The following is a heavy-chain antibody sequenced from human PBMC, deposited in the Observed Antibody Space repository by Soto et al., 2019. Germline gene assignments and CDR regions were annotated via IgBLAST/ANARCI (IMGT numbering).Heavy chain of an antibody. D-gene: IGHD6-13*01. CDR2: IYYSGIT. CDR1: CGSIRSYY. CDR3: ARRGSSRLGAFDI. Sequence: SETLSLTCTVSCGSIRSYYWSWIRQPPGNGLDWIGYIYYSGITNXXPCLKSRXXISVDTSKNHXCLKLXSVTAAYTALXYCARRGSSRLGAFDIWCQGTMVTVS. V-gene: IGHV4-59*08. J-gene: IGHJ3*02.